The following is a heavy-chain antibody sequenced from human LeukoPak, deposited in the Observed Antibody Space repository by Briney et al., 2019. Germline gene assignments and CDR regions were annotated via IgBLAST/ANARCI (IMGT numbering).Heavy chain of an antibody. CDR3: ARDRLATRWFDP. J-gene: IGHJ5*02. CDR1: GGTFSSYA. CDR2: VIPIFGTA. V-gene: IGHV1-69*13. Sequence: SVKVSCKASGGTFSSYAISWVRQAPGQGLEWMGGVIPIFGTANYAQKFQGRVTITADESTSTAYMELSSLRSEDTAVYYCARDRLATRWFDPWGQGTLVTVSS. D-gene: IGHD6-19*01.